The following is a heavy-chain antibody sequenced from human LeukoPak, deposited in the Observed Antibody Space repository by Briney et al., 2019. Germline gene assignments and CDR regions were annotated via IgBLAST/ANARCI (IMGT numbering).Heavy chain of an antibody. CDR1: GFTFSNAW. V-gene: IGHV3-11*04. J-gene: IGHJ6*04. CDR3: AELGITMIGGV. Sequence: GGSLRLSCAASGFTFSNAWMSWVRQAPGKGLEWVSYISSSGSTIYYADSVKGRFTISRDNAKNSLYLQMNILRAEDTAVYYCAELGITMIGGVWGKGTTVTISS. CDR2: ISSSGSTI. D-gene: IGHD3-10*02.